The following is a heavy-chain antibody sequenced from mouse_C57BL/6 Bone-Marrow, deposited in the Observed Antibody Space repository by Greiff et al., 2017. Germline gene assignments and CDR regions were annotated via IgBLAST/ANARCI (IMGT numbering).Heavy chain of an antibody. Sequence: QVQLQQSGAELARPGASVKLSCKASGYTFTSYGISWVKQRTGQGLEWIGEIYPRSGNTYYNEKFKGKATLTADISSSTAYMELRSLTSEDSAVYFCARWNYYGSSYGYWGQGTTLTVSS. D-gene: IGHD1-1*01. J-gene: IGHJ2*01. CDR3: ARWNYYGSSYGY. CDR2: IYPRSGNT. V-gene: IGHV1-81*01. CDR1: GYTFTSYG.